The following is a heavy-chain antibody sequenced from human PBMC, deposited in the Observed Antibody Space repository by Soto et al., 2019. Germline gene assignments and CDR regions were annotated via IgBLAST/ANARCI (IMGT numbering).Heavy chain of an antibody. Sequence: SVKVSCKVSGGTFSSYAISWVRQAPGQGLEWMGGIIPIFGTANYAQKFQGRVTITADESTSTAYMELSSLRSEDTAVYYCARDNRPWYYDSSGYLYYFDYWGQGTLVTVSS. CDR2: IIPIFGTA. CDR1: GGTFSSYA. CDR3: ARDNRPWYYDSSGYLYYFDY. V-gene: IGHV1-69*13. J-gene: IGHJ4*02. D-gene: IGHD3-22*01.